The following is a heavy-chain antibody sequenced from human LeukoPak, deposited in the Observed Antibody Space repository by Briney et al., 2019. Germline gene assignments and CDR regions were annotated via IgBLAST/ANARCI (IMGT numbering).Heavy chain of an antibody. CDR2: IYYSGST. J-gene: IGHJ4*02. D-gene: IGHD6-13*01. Sequence: SETLSLTCTVSGGSISSYYWSWIRQPPGKGLEWIGYIYYSGSTNYNPSLKSRVTISVDTSKNQFSLKLSSVTAADTAVYYCARDYRDSGSSWGIDYRGQGTLVTVSS. V-gene: IGHV4-59*01. CDR1: GGSISSYY. CDR3: ARDYRDSGSSWGIDY.